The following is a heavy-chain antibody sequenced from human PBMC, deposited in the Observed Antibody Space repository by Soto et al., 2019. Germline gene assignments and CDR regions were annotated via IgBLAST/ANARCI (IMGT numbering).Heavy chain of an antibody. J-gene: IGHJ6*02. Sequence: LRRTLSLTCSVSGGSISISNWCCGVRHPPGKGLEWIRENYHSGSTNYNPSLKSRVTISVDKSKNQFSLKLSSVAAADTAVYYCARGLTAIECYYYYGMDVWGQGTTVTVSS. CDR3: ARGLTAIECYYYYGMDV. CDR2: NYHSGST. D-gene: IGHD5-18*01. V-gene: IGHV4-4*03. CDR1: GGSISISNW.